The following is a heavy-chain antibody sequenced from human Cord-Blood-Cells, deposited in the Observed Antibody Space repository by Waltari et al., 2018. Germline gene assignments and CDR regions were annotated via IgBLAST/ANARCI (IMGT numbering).Heavy chain of an antibody. V-gene: IGHV4-39*01. Sequence: LTCTVSGGSISSSSSYWGGIRQPHGKGLEWIGSIYYSGSTYYNPSLKSRVTISVDTSKNQFSLKLSSVTAADTAVYYCARGACSSTSCYPSDAFDIWGQGTMVTVSS. CDR1: GGSISSSSSY. CDR3: ARGACSSTSCYPSDAFDI. J-gene: IGHJ3*02. D-gene: IGHD2-2*01. CDR2: IYYSGST.